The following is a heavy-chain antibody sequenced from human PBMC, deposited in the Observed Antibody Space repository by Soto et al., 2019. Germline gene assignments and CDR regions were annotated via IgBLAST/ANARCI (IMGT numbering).Heavy chain of an antibody. Sequence: GASVKVSCKAFGYTFTSYYMHWVRQAPGQGLEWMGIINPSGGSTSYAQKFQGRVTMTRDTSTSTVYMELSSLRSEDTAVYYCARGGLIIVVGAGDAFDIWGQGTMVTVSS. D-gene: IGHD2-15*01. CDR2: INPSGGST. J-gene: IGHJ3*02. CDR3: ARGGLIIVVGAGDAFDI. V-gene: IGHV1-46*01. CDR1: GYTFTSYY.